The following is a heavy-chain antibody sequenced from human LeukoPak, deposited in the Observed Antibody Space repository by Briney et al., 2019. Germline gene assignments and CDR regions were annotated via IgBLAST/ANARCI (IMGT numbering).Heavy chain of an antibody. V-gene: IGHV3-23*01. D-gene: IGHD1-26*01. J-gene: IGHJ4*02. CDR1: GFTFSSYA. CDR2: ISGSGGST. Sequence: GGSLRLSCVPSGFTFSSYAMSWVRQAPGKVLEWVSAISGSGGSTYYADSVKGRFTISRDNSKNTLYLQMNSLRAEDTAVYYCAKAFRIVGAVWGQGTLVTVSS. CDR3: AKAFRIVGAV.